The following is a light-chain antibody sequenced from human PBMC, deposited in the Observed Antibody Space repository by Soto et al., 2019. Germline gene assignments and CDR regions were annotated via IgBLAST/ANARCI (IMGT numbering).Light chain of an antibody. Sequence: EIVLTQSPGTLSLSPVERATLSCMASQSVSSSYLAWYQQKPGQAPRLLIYDASNRATGVPARFSGSGYGTDFTLTISSLEPEDFAVYYCQQRSSWPPITFGQGTRLEIK. J-gene: IGKJ5*01. V-gene: IGKV3D-20*02. CDR2: DAS. CDR1: QSVSSSY. CDR3: QQRSSWPPIT.